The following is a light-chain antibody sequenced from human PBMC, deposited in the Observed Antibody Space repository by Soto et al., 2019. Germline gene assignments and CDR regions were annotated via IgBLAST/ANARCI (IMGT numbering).Light chain of an antibody. V-gene: IGKV3-20*01. CDR3: QQYGSSPVT. J-gene: IGKJ4*01. CDR2: DAS. CDR1: QSVSSSY. Sequence: DIVLTQSPGTLSLSPGEGATLSRRASQSVSSSYLAWYQQKPGQAPRLLIYDASSRATGIPDRFGGSGSGTDFTLTISRLEPEDFAVYYCQQYGSSPVTFGGGTKVEIK.